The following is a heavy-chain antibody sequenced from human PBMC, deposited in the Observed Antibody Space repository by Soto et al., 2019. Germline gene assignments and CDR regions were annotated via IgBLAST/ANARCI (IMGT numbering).Heavy chain of an antibody. CDR3: ARVGDCAAARQRRAFDI. J-gene: IGHJ3*02. CDR1: GYTFTSYD. Sequence: ASVKVSCKASGYTFTSYDINWVRQATGQGLEWMGWMNPNSGNTGYAQKFQGRVTMTRNTSIRKAYMELSSLRSEDTAVYYCARVGDCAAARQRRAFDIWGKGTTVTVS. D-gene: IGHD6-13*01. V-gene: IGHV1-8*01. CDR2: MNPNSGNT.